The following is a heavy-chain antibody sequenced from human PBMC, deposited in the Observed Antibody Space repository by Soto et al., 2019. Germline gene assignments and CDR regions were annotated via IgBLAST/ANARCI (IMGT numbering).Heavy chain of an antibody. D-gene: IGHD3-10*01. CDR1: GGTFSSYA. CDR2: IIPIFGTA. V-gene: IGHV1-69*13. Sequence: SVKVSCKASGGTFSSYAISWVRQAPGQGLEWMGGIIPIFGTANYAQKFQGRVTITADESTSTAYMELRSLRSEDTAVYYCARAPYGGSPPYYYYYGMDVWGQGTTVTVSS. J-gene: IGHJ6*02. CDR3: ARAPYGGSPPYYYYYGMDV.